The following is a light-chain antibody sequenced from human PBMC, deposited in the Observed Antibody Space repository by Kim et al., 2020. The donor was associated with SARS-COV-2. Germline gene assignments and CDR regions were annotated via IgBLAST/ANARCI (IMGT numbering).Light chain of an antibody. J-gene: IGLJ3*02. CDR1: GGSVASSD. CDR2: EDN. Sequence: KKVTICCSRSGGSVASSDGQWYQQRPGSSPTAVIYEDNQQPSRVPDRVSGSIDNSSDSASHTISGLMTKEEADYYCQSYDGVNQRVFGGGTRLNVL. CDR3: QSYDGVNQRV. V-gene: IGLV6-57*01.